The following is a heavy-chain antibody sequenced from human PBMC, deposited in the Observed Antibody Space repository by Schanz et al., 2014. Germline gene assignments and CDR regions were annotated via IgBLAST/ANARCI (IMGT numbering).Heavy chain of an antibody. V-gene: IGHV3-33*06. CDR3: AKGRFGELSAFDI. CDR1: GFTFSSYG. Sequence: QVRLVESGGGVVQPGGSLRLSCAASGFTFSSYGMHWVRQAPGKGLEWVAVIWYDGSNKYYADSVKGRFTISRDNSRNTLYLQMNSLRAEDTAVYYCAKGRFGELSAFDIWGQGTMVTVSS. J-gene: IGHJ3*02. CDR2: IWYDGSNK. D-gene: IGHD3-10*01.